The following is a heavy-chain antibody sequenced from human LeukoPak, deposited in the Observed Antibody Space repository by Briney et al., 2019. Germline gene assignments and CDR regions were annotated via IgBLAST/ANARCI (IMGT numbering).Heavy chain of an antibody. CDR1: GFTFSSYA. V-gene: IGHV3-23*01. CDR2: ISGSGGST. CDR3: AKDYVYYGSGTVDY. J-gene: IGHJ4*02. D-gene: IGHD3-10*01. Sequence: GGSLRLSCAASGFTFSSYAMSWVRQAPGKGLEWVSAISGSGGSTYYADSAKGRFTISRDNSKNTLYLQMNSLRAEDTAVYYCAKDYVYYGSGTVDYWGQGTLVIVSS.